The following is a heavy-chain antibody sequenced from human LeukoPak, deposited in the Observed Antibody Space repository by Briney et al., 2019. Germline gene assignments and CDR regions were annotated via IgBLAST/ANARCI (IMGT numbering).Heavy chain of an antibody. CDR3: ARDLWNFYDDSGYNRDFDS. D-gene: IGHD3-22*01. CDR2: IGTYGGDT. CDR1: TSR. J-gene: IGHJ5*01. Sequence: ASVKVSCKATSRISWVRQAPGQGLEWMGWIGTYGGDTYYAQKFQGRITVTTDTSTSTVYMELRNLRSDGTAVYYCARDLWNFYDDSGYNRDFDSWGQGTLVTVSS. V-gene: IGHV1-18*01.